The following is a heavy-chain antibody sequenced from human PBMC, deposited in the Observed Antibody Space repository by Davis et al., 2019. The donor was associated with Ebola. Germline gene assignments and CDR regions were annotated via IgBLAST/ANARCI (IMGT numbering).Heavy chain of an antibody. J-gene: IGHJ5*02. CDR3: ASLHQIRGKACFDL. V-gene: IGHV3-7*01. D-gene: IGHD2-2*01. Sequence: PGGSLRLSCAASGFTFSSFWMSWVRLAPGKGLEWVANINQDGSDKFYVDSVRGRFTISRDNAMNSLYLQMNSLRAEDTAVYYCASLHQIRGKACFDLWGQGDLVVVSS. CDR1: GFTFSSFW. CDR2: INQDGSDK.